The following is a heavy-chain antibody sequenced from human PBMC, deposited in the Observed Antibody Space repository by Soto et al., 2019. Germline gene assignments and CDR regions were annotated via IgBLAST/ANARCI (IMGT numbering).Heavy chain of an antibody. CDR3: ARRSSGWYFDY. V-gene: IGHV3-23*01. Sequence: EVQLLESGGGLVQPGGSLRLSCAASGFSFSSYAMNWVRQAPGKGLEWVSGISGSGDSTYYADSVKGRFTISRDNSKNTLYLQMISLRAEDTAVYYCARRSSGWYFDYWGQGTLVIVSS. D-gene: IGHD6-19*01. CDR2: ISGSGDST. J-gene: IGHJ4*02. CDR1: GFSFSSYA.